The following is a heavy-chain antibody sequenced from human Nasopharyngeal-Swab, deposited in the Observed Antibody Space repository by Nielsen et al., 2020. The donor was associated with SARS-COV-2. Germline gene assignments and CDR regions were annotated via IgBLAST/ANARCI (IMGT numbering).Heavy chain of an antibody. CDR3: ARLPRYDYVWGSYRYTIPFDY. Sequence: ASVKVSCKASGYTFSNYGISWLRRAPGQGLEWMGWISVYNGNTNYAQKLQGRVTVTTDTSTSTAYMELRSLRPDDTAVYYCARLPRYDYVWGSYRYTIPFDYWGQGTLVTVSS. D-gene: IGHD3-16*02. V-gene: IGHV1-18*04. CDR1: GYTFSNYG. CDR2: ISVYNGNT. J-gene: IGHJ4*02.